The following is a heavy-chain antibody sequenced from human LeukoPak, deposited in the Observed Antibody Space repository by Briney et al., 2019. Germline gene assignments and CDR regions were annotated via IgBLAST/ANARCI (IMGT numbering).Heavy chain of an antibody. J-gene: IGHJ4*02. CDR2: INPNSGGT. V-gene: IGHV1-2*04. CDR3: ARDPFAVAGTYYDY. CDR1: GYTFTGYY. D-gene: IGHD6-19*01. Sequence: ASVKVSCKASGYTFTGYYMHWVRQAPGQGLEWMGWINPNSGGTNYAQKFQGWVTMTRDTSISTAYMELSRLRSDDTAVYYSARDPFAVAGTYYDYWGQGTLVTVSS.